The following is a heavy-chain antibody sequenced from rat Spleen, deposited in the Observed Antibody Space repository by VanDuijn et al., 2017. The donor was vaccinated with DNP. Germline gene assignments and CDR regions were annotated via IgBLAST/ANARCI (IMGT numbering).Heavy chain of an antibody. CDR2: ISYSGST. D-gene: IGHD1-9*01. V-gene: IGHV3-1*01. J-gene: IGHJ2*01. Sequence: EVQLQESGPGLVKPSQSLSLTCSVTGYSITSDYWAWIRTFPGNKMEWMGYISYSGSTAYNPSLKSRISITRDTSKNQFFLQLSSVTTEDTATYYCARQRYYGYNYFDYWGQGVMVTVSS. CDR1: GYSITSDY. CDR3: ARQRYYGYNYFDY.